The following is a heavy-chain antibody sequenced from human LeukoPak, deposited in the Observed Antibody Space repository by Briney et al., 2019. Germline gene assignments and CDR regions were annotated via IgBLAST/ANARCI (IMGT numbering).Heavy chain of an antibody. V-gene: IGHV1-69*05. Sequence: GASVKVSCRASGGTFSSYAISWVRQAPGQGLEWMGRIIPIFSTANYAQKFQGRVTITTDESTSTAYMELSSLRSEDTAVYYCASIRRYSGSYTFDYWGQGTLVTVSS. CDR2: IIPIFSTA. J-gene: IGHJ4*02. CDR3: ASIRRYSGSYTFDY. D-gene: IGHD1-26*01. CDR1: GGTFSSYA.